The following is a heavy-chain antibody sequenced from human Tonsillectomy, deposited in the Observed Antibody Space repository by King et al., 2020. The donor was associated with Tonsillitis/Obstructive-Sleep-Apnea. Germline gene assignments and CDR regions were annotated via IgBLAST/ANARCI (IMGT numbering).Heavy chain of an antibody. Sequence: VQLVESGAEMKKPGASVEVSCKASGYTFSDYYLHWVRQAPGQGLEWMGWINPNSGGTNYAQKFQGRVTMTRDTSITTAYMELSRLRSDDTAVYYCRATVVSGVPNWGQGTLVTVSS. V-gene: IGHV1-2*02. CDR2: INPNSGGT. D-gene: IGHD4-23*01. CDR1: GYTFSDYY. CDR3: RATVVSGVPN. J-gene: IGHJ4*02.